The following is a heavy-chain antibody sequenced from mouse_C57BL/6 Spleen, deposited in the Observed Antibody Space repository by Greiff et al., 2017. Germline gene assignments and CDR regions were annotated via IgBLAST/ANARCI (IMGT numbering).Heavy chain of an antibody. D-gene: IGHD2-1*01. CDR3: ARGDYYGIYYAMDY. CDR2: ISSGSSTI. J-gene: IGHJ4*01. CDR1: GFTFSDYG. Sequence: EVQGVESGGGLVKPGGSLKLSCAASGFTFSDYGMHWVRQAPEKGLEWVAYISSGSSTIYYADTVKGRFTISRDNAKNTLFLQMTSLRSEDTAMYYCARGDYYGIYYAMDYWGQGTSVTVSS. V-gene: IGHV5-17*01.